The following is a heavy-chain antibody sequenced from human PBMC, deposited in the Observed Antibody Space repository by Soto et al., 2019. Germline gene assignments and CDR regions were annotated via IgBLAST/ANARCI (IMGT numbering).Heavy chain of an antibody. CDR1: GRTFIDAW. J-gene: IGHJ1*01. V-gene: IGHV3-15*01. D-gene: IGHD6-13*01. CDR2: IKSKTDGGTI. Sequence: GGSLGLSCVPSGRTFIDAWMSWVRQAPGKGLEWVGRIKSKTDGGTIDYAAPVKGRFTISRHDSRNRLYLEINSLKTEDTDVYYCAVNSTTWLRDYFQNWGQGTLVTVSS. CDR3: AVNSTTWLRDYFQN.